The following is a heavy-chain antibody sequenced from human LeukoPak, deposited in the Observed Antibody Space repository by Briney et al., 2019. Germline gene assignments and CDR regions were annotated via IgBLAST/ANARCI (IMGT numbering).Heavy chain of an antibody. J-gene: IGHJ3*02. CDR2: IYHSGST. D-gene: IGHD4-17*01. V-gene: IGHV4-38-2*02. Sequence: PSETLSLTCTVSGYSISSGYYWGWIRQPPGKGLEWIGSIYHSGSTYYNPSLKSRVTISVDTSKNQFSLKLSFVTAADTAVYYCARVGHDYGDYDAFDIWGQGTMVTVSS. CDR3: ARVGHDYGDYDAFDI. CDR1: GYSISSGYY.